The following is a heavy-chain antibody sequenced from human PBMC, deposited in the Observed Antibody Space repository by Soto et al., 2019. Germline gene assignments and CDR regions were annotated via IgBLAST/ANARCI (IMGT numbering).Heavy chain of an antibody. CDR2: IDYSGST. D-gene: IGHD2-21*01. CDR1: GDSISSGGYY. Sequence: QVQLQESGPGLVKPSQTLSLTCTVSGDSISSGGYYWSWIRQHPGKGLECIGYIDYSGSTFYNPSLKSRVTISVDTSKNQFSLKLSSVTAADTAVYYCAASCVGCGGFNYYGMDVWGQGTTVTVSS. CDR3: AASCVGCGGFNYYGMDV. J-gene: IGHJ6*02. V-gene: IGHV4-31*03.